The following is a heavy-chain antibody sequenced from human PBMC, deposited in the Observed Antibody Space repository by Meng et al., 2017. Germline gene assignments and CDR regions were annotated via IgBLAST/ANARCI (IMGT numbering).Heavy chain of an antibody. D-gene: IGHD6-19*01. CDR3: ARVRAVAGNFDY. V-gene: IGHV1-46*01. CDR1: GNALTIYY. Sequence: VALAHSGACVKKPGASSKVYCKASGNALTIYYMHWVRQAPGQELEWMGIINPSGGSTSYSQTFKGRVTMTRDTSTSTVYMELSSLRYEDTAVYYCARVRAVAGNFDYWGQGTLVTVSS. J-gene: IGHJ4*02. CDR2: INPSGGST.